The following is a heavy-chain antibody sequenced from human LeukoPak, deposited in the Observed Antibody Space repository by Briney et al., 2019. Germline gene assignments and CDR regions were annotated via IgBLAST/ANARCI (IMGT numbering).Heavy chain of an antibody. Sequence: PGRSLRLSCAASGFTFSGYGMHWVRQAPGKGLEWVAVIWYDGSNDDYADSAKGRFTISRDNSKSTLYLQMNSLRAEDTAIYYCARSIPRYDGSAYYPDYWGQGTLVTVSS. CDR3: ARSIPRYDGSAYYPDY. CDR2: IWYDGSND. J-gene: IGHJ4*02. D-gene: IGHD3-22*01. CDR1: GFTFSGYG. V-gene: IGHV3-33*01.